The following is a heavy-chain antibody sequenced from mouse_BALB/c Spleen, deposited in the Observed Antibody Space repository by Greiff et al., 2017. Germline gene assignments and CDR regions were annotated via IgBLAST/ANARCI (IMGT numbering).Heavy chain of an antibody. D-gene: IGHD3-3*01. CDR2: INPSNGRT. V-gene: IGHV1S81*02. Sequence: QVQLKQPGAELVKPGASVKLSCKASGYTFTSYWMHWVKQRPGQGLEWIGEINPSNGRTNYNEKFKSKATLTVDKSSSTAYMQLSSLTSEDSAVYYCARGDSSGWDYWGQGTTLTVSS. CDR1: GYTFTSYW. CDR3: ARGDSSGWDY. J-gene: IGHJ2*01.